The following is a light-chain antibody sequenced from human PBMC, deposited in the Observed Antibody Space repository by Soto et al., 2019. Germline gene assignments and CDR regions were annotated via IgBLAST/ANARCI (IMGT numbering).Light chain of an antibody. Sequence: EIVLTQSPATLSLSQGEIATLSCRASQSVRSYLAWYQKKPGQTPRLLIYDASNRATFIPASLSGAGSGTDFTLPIICLDPEDLAMCDWKERSKSTRFTLGQGTKLETK. V-gene: IGKV3-11*01. CDR3: KERSKSTRFT. CDR1: QSVRSY. CDR2: DAS. J-gene: IGKJ2*01.